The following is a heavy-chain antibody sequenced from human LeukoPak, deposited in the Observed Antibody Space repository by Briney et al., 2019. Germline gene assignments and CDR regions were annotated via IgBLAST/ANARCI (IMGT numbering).Heavy chain of an antibody. V-gene: IGHV4-59*01. CDR3: ARTEQVWLSFDY. D-gene: IGHD1/OR15-1a*01. J-gene: IGHJ4*02. CDR1: GVSISSYY. Sequence: PSETLSLTCTVSGVSISSYYWSWIRQPPGKGLEWIGYIYYSGNTNYNPSLKSRVTISVDRSKNQFSLRLSSVTAADTAVYYCARTEQVWLSFDYWGQGTLVTVSS. CDR2: IYYSGNT.